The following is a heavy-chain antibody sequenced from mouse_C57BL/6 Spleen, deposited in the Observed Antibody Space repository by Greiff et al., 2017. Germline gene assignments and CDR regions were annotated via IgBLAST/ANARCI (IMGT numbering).Heavy chain of an antibody. V-gene: IGHV1-55*01. J-gene: IGHJ4*01. Sequence: VQLQQPGAELVKPGASVQMSCKASGYTFTSYWITWVKQRPGQGLEWIGDIYPGSGSTNYNEKFKSKATLTVDTSSSTAYMQLSSLTSEDSAVYYCARDYYGRGAMDYWGQGTSVTVSS. CDR1: GYTFTSYW. CDR3: ARDYYGRGAMDY. CDR2: IYPGSGST. D-gene: IGHD1-1*01.